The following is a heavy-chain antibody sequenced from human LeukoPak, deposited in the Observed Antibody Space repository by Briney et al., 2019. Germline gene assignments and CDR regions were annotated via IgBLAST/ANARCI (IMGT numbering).Heavy chain of an antibody. CDR3: ARANRDYSYFYYGMDV. CDR2: IYYSGST. CDR1: GGSISSYY. D-gene: IGHD4-11*01. Sequence: PSETLSLTCTVSGGSISSYYWSWIRQPPGKGLEWIGYIYYSGSTNYNPSLKSRVTISVDTSKNQFSLKLSSVTAADTAVYYCARANRDYSYFYYGMDVWGQGTTVTVS. V-gene: IGHV4-59*01. J-gene: IGHJ6*02.